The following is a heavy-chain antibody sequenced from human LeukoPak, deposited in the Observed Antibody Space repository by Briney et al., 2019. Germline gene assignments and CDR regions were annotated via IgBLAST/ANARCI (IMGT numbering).Heavy chain of an antibody. CDR1: GYSISSGYY. V-gene: IGHV4-4*07. CDR2: IYTSGST. J-gene: IGHJ3*02. D-gene: IGHD1-26*01. Sequence: SSETLSLTCAVSGYSISSGYYWGWIRQPAGKGLEWIGRIYTSGSTNYNPSLKSRVTMSVDTSKNQFSLKLSSVTAADTAVYYCASSSGSYVEAFDIWGQGTMVTVSS. CDR3: ASSSGSYVEAFDI.